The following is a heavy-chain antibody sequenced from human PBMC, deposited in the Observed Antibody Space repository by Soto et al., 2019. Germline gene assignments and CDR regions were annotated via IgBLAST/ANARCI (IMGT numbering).Heavy chain of an antibody. D-gene: IGHD2-2*01. Sequence: QVQLVQSGAEVKKPGASVKVSCKASGYTFTGYYMHWVRQAPGQGLEWMGWINPNSGGTNYAQKFQGWVTMTRDTSISTAYMELSRLRSDDTAVYYCARWGCSSTSCYVSPYYYYYAMDVWCQGTTVTVSS. CDR1: GYTFTGYY. V-gene: IGHV1-2*04. CDR2: INPNSGGT. CDR3: ARWGCSSTSCYVSPYYYYYAMDV. J-gene: IGHJ6*02.